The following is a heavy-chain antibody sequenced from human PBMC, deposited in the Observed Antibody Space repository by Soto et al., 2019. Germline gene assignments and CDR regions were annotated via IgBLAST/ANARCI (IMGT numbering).Heavy chain of an antibody. CDR1: GFTFSSCC. Sequence: QVQLVESGGGVVQPGRSLRLSCAASGFTFSSCCMHWVRQAPGKGLEWVAVISYEGSNKYYADSVKGRFTISRDNSENTLYLQMNMLTTEDTAVYDCAKEVGEAETTFSNWYFDLWGRGTLVNVSS. CDR2: ISYEGSNK. V-gene: IGHV3-30*18. J-gene: IGHJ2*01. CDR3: AKEVGEAETTFSNWYFDL. D-gene: IGHD4-17*01.